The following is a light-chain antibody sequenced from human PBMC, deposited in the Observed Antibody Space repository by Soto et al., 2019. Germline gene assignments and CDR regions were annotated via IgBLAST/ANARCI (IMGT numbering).Light chain of an antibody. CDR2: GAS. CDR1: QSINIY. Sequence: IQMTQSPSSLSASVGDSVTVTCRASQSINIYLNWYQQKPGKAPTLLIYGASSLQSGVPSRFTGGGSRTDFTLTISSLQPEDFATYYCQQSYRSPYTFGLGTKLEIK. J-gene: IGKJ2*01. V-gene: IGKV1-39*01. CDR3: QQSYRSPYT.